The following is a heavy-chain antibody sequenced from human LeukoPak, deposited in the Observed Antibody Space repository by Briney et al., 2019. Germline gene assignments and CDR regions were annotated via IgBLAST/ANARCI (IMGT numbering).Heavy chain of an antibody. V-gene: IGHV4-31*03. CDR2: IYYSGST. D-gene: IGHD3-10*01. Sequence: PSETLSLTCTVSGGSISSGDYYWSWIRQHPGKGLEWIGYIYYSGSTYYNPSLKSRVTISVDTSKNQFSLKLSSVTAADTAVYYCARVRGSGSYYDYWGQGTLVTVSS. CDR1: GGSISSGDYY. J-gene: IGHJ4*02. CDR3: ARVRGSGSYYDY.